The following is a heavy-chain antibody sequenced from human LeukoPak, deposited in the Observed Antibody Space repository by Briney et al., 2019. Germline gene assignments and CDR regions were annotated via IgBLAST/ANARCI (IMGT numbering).Heavy chain of an antibody. CDR2: IYYSGST. CDR1: GGSISSYY. J-gene: IGHJ6*02. CDR3: ARDHGGGYLAGAYGMDV. Sequence: SETLSLTCTVSGGSISSYYWSWIRQPPGKGLEWIGYIYYSGSTNCNPSLKSRVTISVDTSKNQFSLKLSSVIAADTAVYYCARDHGGGYLAGAYGMDVWGQGTTVTVSS. D-gene: IGHD1-26*01. V-gene: IGHV4-59*01.